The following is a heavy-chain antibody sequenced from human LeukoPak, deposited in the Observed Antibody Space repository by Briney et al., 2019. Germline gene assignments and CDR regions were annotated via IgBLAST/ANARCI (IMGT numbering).Heavy chain of an antibody. J-gene: IGHJ5*02. CDR1: GDSISSSSYY. Sequence: PSETLSLTCTVSGDSISSSSYYWGWIRQPPGKGLEWIGSIFYSGSTYYNPSLTSRVTISVDTSKNQFSLKLNSVTAADTAVYYCARTYGDYSYNCFDPWGQGTLVTVSS. V-gene: IGHV4-39*01. D-gene: IGHD4-17*01. CDR2: IFYSGST. CDR3: ARTYGDYSYNCFDP.